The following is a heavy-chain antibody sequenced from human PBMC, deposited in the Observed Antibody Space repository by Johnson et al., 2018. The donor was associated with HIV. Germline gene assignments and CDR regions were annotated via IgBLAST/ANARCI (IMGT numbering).Heavy chain of an antibody. J-gene: IGHJ3*02. CDR2: ISGSGGKT. D-gene: IGHD6-6*01. Sequence: VQLVVSGGGVVQPGRSLRLSCAASGFTFDTYGMHWVRQAPGKGLEWVSAISGSGGKTYYADSVKGRFTISRDNAKNSLYLQMNSLRADDTAVYYCARDRGAARDAFDIWGQGTMVTVSS. CDR1: GFTFDTYG. CDR3: ARDRGAARDAFDI. V-gene: IGHV3-21*04.